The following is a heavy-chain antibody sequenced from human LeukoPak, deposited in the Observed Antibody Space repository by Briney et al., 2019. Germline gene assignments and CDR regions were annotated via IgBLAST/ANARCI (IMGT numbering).Heavy chain of an antibody. CDR3: ARAGSNWNYVY. CDR1: GFTFSGFL. D-gene: IGHD1-7*01. Sequence: GGSLRLSCAASGFTFSGFLMSWVRQTPGKGLEWVANIKQDGSEKYYADSVKGRFTISRDNTKNSLSLQMNSLRAEDTAVYYCARAGSNWNYVYWGRGTLVTVSS. J-gene: IGHJ4*02. CDR2: IKQDGSEK. V-gene: IGHV3-7*01.